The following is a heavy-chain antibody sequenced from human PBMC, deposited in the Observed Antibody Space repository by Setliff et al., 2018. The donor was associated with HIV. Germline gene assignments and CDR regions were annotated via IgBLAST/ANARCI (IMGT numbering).Heavy chain of an antibody. CDR2: IYYTGST. CDR3: ARVPTSSWYVTTQRTKEYFQQ. V-gene: IGHV4-31*03. J-gene: IGHJ1*01. CDR1: GGSISSGGYY. Sequence: SETLSLTCTVSGGSISSGGYYWSWIRQHPGKGLEWIGYIYYTGSTYYNPSLKSRVTISVDTSRNQFSLRLSSVTAADTAIYYCARVPTSSWYVTTQRTKEYFQQWGQGTLVTVSS. D-gene: IGHD6-13*01.